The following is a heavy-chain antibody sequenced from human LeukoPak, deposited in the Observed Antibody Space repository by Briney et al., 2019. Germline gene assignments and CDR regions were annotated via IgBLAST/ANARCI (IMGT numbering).Heavy chain of an antibody. D-gene: IGHD3-10*01. CDR1: EFTFSNYK. Sequence: SGGSLRLSCAASEFTFSNYKMNWVRQAPGKGLEWVSAISGSGGSTYYADSVKGRFTISRDNSKNTLYLQMNSLRAEDTAVYYCAKRGPSMVRGSRGLVYFDYWGQGTLVTVSS. CDR2: ISGSGGST. J-gene: IGHJ4*02. CDR3: AKRGPSMVRGSRGLVYFDY. V-gene: IGHV3-23*01.